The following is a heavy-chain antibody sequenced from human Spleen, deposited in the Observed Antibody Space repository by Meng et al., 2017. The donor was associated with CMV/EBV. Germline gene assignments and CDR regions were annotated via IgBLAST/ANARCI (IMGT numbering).Heavy chain of an antibody. D-gene: IGHD3-3*01. Sequence: CVASGVTISRNWMHWVRQATGKGLVWVSRINNDGSSRDYADSVKGRFTISRENANNTLYLQMNSLRGDDTAVYYCARDESIFGVVPDYWGQGTLVTVSS. J-gene: IGHJ4*02. CDR1: GVTISRNW. CDR2: INNDGSSR. CDR3: ARDESIFGVVPDY. V-gene: IGHV3-74*01.